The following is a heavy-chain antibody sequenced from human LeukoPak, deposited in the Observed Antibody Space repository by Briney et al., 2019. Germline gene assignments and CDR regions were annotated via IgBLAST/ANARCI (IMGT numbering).Heavy chain of an antibody. D-gene: IGHD4-11*01. CDR3: ARGNYYEL. V-gene: IGHV3-23*01. J-gene: IGHJ4*02. CDR2: ISGSGGST. CDR1: GFTFSSYG. Sequence: GGSLRLSCAASGFTFSSYGMSWVRQAPGKGLEWVSAISGSGGSTYYADSVKGRFTISRDNAENMLYLQMNSLRVEDTAVYYCARGNYYELWGQGTLVTVSS.